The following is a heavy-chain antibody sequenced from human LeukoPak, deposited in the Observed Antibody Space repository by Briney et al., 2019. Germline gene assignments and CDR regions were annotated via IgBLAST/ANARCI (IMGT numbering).Heavy chain of an antibody. J-gene: IGHJ4*02. CDR2: ISYDGSNK. CDR3: AKQLGYCSDGSCYFPY. V-gene: IGHV3-30*18. D-gene: IGHD2-15*01. Sequence: GGSLRLSCAASGFTFSSYGMHWVRQAPGKGLEWVAVISYDGSNKYYADSVQGRFTISRDNSKSTLCLQMNSLRAEDTAVYYCAKQLGYCSDGSCYFPYWGQGTLVTVSS. CDR1: GFTFSSYG.